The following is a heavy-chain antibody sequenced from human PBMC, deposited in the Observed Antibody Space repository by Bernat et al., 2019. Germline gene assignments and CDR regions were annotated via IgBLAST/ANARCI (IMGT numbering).Heavy chain of an antibody. CDR3: AKDDLAVGVYPSFDY. V-gene: IGHV3-15*01. D-gene: IGHD6-19*01. CDR1: GFTFSHAW. Sequence: EVHLVESGGGLVKPGGSLRLSCAASGFTFSHAWMAWIRQAPGKGLEWVGRIKNKIDGGTTDYTAPVKGRFTISRDDSRDTVYLQMNSLRPEDTAVYYCAKDDLAVGVYPSFDYWGLGTLVTVSS. CDR2: IKNKIDGGTT. J-gene: IGHJ4*02.